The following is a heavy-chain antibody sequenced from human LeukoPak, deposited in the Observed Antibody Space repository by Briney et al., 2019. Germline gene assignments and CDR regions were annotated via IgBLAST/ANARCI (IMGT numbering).Heavy chain of an antibody. Sequence: ASVKVSCKASGGTVSSYAISWGRQAPGQGLEWMGGVIPIFGTANYAQKFQGRGTITADESTSTAYMELSSLRSEDTAVYYCARAMHTLEWLSLGAFDIWGQGTMVTVSS. CDR2: VIPIFGTA. J-gene: IGHJ3*02. CDR3: ARAMHTLEWLSLGAFDI. CDR1: GGTVSSYA. D-gene: IGHD3-3*01. V-gene: IGHV1-69*13.